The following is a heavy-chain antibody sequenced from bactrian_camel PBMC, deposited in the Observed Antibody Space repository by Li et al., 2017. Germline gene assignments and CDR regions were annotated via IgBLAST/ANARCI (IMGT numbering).Heavy chain of an antibody. V-gene: IGHV3S9*01. CDR2: IVGNKIT. CDR1: GYTVTAYC. Sequence: HVQLVESGGGSVQTGGSLTLSCVASGYTVTAYCMGWFRQVPGKEREGVATIVGNKITSYADSVKGRFTISQDNASKNTVTLQMNRLAPEDTAVYYCAAADG. D-gene: IGHD7*01.